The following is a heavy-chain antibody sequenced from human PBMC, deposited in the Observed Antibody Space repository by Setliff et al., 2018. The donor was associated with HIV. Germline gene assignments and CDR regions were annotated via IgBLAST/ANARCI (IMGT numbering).Heavy chain of an antibody. CDR2: VWDSGTT. Sequence: PSETLSLTCTVFGGSISHSHWSWIRQPPGKGLEWIGYVWDSGTTKYNPSLESRVTISLHTSKNQFSLKLSSVTAADTAVYYCATYWGGEGGRGYWGQGTLVTVSS. CDR1: GGSISHSH. D-gene: IGHD1-26*01. V-gene: IGHV4-59*01. CDR3: ATYWGGEGGRGY. J-gene: IGHJ4*02.